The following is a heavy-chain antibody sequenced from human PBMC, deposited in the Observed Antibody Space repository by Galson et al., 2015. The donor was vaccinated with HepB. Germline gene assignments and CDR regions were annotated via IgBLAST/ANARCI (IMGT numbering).Heavy chain of an antibody. D-gene: IGHD3-16*01. V-gene: IGHV3-21*01. CDR2: ISSSGSYI. J-gene: IGHJ5*02. Sequence: SLRLSCAASGFTFNSYTMNWVRQAPGKGLEWVSSISSSGSYIYYADSVKGRFTISRDNAKNSLYLRMNSLRAEDTAVYYCARGHSWGPLDHWGQGTLVTVSS. CDR3: ARGHSWGPLDH. CDR1: GFTFNSYT.